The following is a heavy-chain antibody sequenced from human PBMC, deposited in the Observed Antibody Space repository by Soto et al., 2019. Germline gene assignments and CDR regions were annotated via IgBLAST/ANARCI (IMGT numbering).Heavy chain of an antibody. CDR1: SECFWTSY. Sequence: SYSPDLSSAFCSECFWTSYGTGILQPPGKGLEWIGYIYYSGNTKYNPSLKSRVTISVDTSKNHFSLKLSSVTAADTAVYYCARGGETYCSSTSCSYSYGMDVWGQATTVTVSS. V-gene: IGHV4-59*07. CDR2: IYYSGNT. D-gene: IGHD2-2*01. J-gene: IGHJ6*02. CDR3: ARGGETYCSSTSCSYSYGMDV.